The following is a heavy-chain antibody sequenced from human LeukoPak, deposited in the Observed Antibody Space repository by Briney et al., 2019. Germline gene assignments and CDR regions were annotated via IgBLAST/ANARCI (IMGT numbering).Heavy chain of an antibody. Sequence: GRSLRLSCAASGFTFSTYGMHWVRQAPGKGQEWVAVIWSDGNNRFYADSVKGRFTFSRDNSKNTLSLQMNSLRAEDTAVYYCVKERSPFDAFDIWGQGTMVTVSS. CDR1: GFTFSTYG. CDR3: VKERSPFDAFDI. V-gene: IGHV3-33*06. J-gene: IGHJ3*02. CDR2: IWSDGNNR.